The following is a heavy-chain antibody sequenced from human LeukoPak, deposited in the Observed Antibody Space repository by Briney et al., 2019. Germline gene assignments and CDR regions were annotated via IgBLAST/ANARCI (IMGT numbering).Heavy chain of an antibody. D-gene: IGHD4-23*01. CDR2: MNPNSGNT. CDR1: GYTFTSFD. V-gene: IGHV1-8*01. Sequence: ASVKVSCKASGYTFTSFDLNWVRQATGQGPEWLGWMNPNSGNTGYAQKFQGRVTMTKNTSISTAYMELSSLRSEDTAVYYCARDYGGSSGWFDPWGQGTLVTVSS. J-gene: IGHJ5*02. CDR3: ARDYGGSSGWFDP.